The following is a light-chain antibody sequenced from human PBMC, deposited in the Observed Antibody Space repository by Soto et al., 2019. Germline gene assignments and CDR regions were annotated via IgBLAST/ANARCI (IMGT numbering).Light chain of an antibody. CDR3: QKYDSAPT. V-gene: IGKV1-27*01. J-gene: IGKJ1*01. CDR2: AAS. CDR1: QGIGNS. Sequence: DIHMTQSPSSLSASAGDRVTITCRPSQGIGNSLAWYQQKPGKVPKVLIHAASTLQSGVPSRFSGSGSGTDFTLTISSLQPEDVATYYCQKYDSAPTFGPGTKVDIK.